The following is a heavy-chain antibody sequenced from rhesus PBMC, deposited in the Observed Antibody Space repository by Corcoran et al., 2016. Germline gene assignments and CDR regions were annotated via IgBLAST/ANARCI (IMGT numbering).Heavy chain of an antibody. Sequence: QVQLQESGPGLVKPSETLSLTCAVSGGSFSGYYWGWIRQPPGKRLEWIGDVSGSRGSTDYNPSFRSRVTISTDTSKSQLSLKLTSVTAADTAFYYCTRGRHDYGYWGRGVLVTVSS. CDR1: GGSFSGYY. CDR2: VSGSRGST. J-gene: IGHJ4*01. V-gene: IGHV4-165*01. CDR3: TRGRHDYGY. D-gene: IGHD3-9*01.